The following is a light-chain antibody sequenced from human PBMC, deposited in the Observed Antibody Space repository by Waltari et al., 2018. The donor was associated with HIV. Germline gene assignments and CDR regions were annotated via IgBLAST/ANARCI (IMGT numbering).Light chain of an antibody. Sequence: QSVLTQSPSASGTPGQRVTISCSGSSSNIGSNYVYWYQQLPGTAPKLLIYGSKQRPPGVPDRFSGSKSGPSASLAISGLRSEDEADYYCAAWDDSLSGRVFGGGTKLTVL. CDR1: SSNIGSNY. CDR3: AAWDDSLSGRV. V-gene: IGLV1-47*01. CDR2: GSK. J-gene: IGLJ3*02.